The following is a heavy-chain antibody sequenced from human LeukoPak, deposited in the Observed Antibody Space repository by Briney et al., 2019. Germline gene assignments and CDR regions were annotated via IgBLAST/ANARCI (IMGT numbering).Heavy chain of an antibody. CDR1: GFTFNYYA. V-gene: IGHV3-43*02. CDR3: AKGLRSETFYNTFDS. J-gene: IGHJ4*02. CDR2: IGGDGGET. D-gene: IGHD3-10*01. Sequence: GGSLRLSCAVSGFTFNYYAIHWVRQAPGKGLEWVSLIGGDGGETYYADSVKGRFTISRDNSKASVYLQMNSPTTEDTALYYCAKGLRSETFYNTFDSWGQGTLVTVSS.